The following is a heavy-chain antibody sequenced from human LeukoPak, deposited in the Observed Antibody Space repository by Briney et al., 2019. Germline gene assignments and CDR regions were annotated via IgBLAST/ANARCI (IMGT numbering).Heavy chain of an antibody. J-gene: IGHJ4*02. CDR3: ARGATYYYGSGSSQFDY. D-gene: IGHD3-10*01. CDR1: GFTFSSYA. V-gene: IGHV3-30*04. Sequence: PGGSLRLSCAASGFTFSSYAMHWVRQAPGKGLEWVTVISYDGSNKYYADSVKGRFTISRDNSKHTLYLQMNSLRAEDTAVYYCARGATYYYGSGSSQFDYWGQGTLVTVSS. CDR2: ISYDGSNK.